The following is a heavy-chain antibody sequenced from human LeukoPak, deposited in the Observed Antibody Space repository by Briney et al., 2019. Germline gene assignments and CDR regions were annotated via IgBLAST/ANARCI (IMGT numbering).Heavy chain of an antibody. V-gene: IGHV5-51*01. CDR3: ARPNITSYYDSRGYDAFDV. J-gene: IGHJ3*01. D-gene: IGHD3-22*01. CDR1: GYRFNAYW. Sequence: GESLDIPCKGSGYRFNAYWIAWVRQMPGKGLEWMGIIYPDDSDTRYSPSFQGQVTISADKSVRTAYLQWSSLKASDTAMYYCARPNITSYYDSRGYDAFDVWGQGTMVTVSS. CDR2: IYPDDSDT.